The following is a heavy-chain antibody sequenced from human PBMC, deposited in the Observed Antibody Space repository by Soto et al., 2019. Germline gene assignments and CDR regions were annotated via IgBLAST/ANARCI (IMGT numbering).Heavy chain of an antibody. CDR1: GGSISSINW. D-gene: IGHD6-13*01. V-gene: IGHV4-4*02. Sequence: PSETLSLTCAVSGGSISSINWWSWVRQPPGKGLEWIGEIYQSGSTNYNPSHKSRVTISVDKSKNHFSLKLNSVTAADTAIYYCARTAGIAAAGTYFHHWSQGTLVTVSS. CDR3: ARTAGIAAAGTYFHH. CDR2: IYQSGST. J-gene: IGHJ1*01.